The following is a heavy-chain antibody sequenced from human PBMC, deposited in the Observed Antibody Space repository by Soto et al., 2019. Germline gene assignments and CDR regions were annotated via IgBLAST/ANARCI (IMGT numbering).Heavy chain of an antibody. D-gene: IGHD3-9*01. V-gene: IGHV3-49*03. Sequence: GSLQLYCPASGFTFGVHALSWFRQAPGKGLSWVGFIRSKAYGGTTEYAASVKGRFTISRDDSKSIAYLQMNSLKTEDTAVYYCTRDRGIRYFDWPTYYYYYYGMDVWGQGTKVTVSS. CDR3: TRDRGIRYFDWPTYYYYYYGMDV. CDR2: IRSKAYGGTT. CDR1: GFTFGVHA. J-gene: IGHJ6*02.